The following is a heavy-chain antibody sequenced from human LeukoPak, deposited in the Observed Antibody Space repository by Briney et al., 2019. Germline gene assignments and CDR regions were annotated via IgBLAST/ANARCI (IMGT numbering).Heavy chain of an antibody. CDR2: IYPGDSDT. CDR3: ASGGGSIAVAGTWFDY. CDR1: GYSFTSYW. V-gene: IGHV5-51*01. Sequence: GESLKISCKGSGYSFTSYWNGWVRQMPGKGLEWMGIIYPGDSDTRYSPSFQGQVTISADKSISTAYLQWSSLKASDTAMYYCASGGGSIAVAGTWFDYWGQGTLVTVSS. D-gene: IGHD6-19*01. J-gene: IGHJ4*02.